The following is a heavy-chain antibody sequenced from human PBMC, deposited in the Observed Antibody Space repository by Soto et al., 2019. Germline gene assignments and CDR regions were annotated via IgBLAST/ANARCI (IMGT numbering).Heavy chain of an antibody. Sequence: GGSLRLSCAASGFTFSSYAMSWVRQAPGKGLEWVSAISGSGGSTYYADSVKGRFTISRDNSKNTLYLQMNSLRAEDTAVYYCAKVRFFSAAAGPGYTHYSCQGILLTGAS. J-gene: IGHJ4*02. D-gene: IGHD6-13*01. CDR3: AKVRFFSAAAGPGYTHY. V-gene: IGHV3-23*01. CDR1: GFTFSSYA. CDR2: ISGSGGST.